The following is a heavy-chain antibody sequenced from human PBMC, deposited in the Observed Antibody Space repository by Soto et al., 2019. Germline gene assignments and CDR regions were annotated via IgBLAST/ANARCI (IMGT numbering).Heavy chain of an antibody. V-gene: IGHV1-8*01. D-gene: IGHD2-15*01. Sequence: QVQLVQSGAEVKKPGASVKVSCKASGYTFIDYDIIWVRQATGQGLEWMGWMNPYSANTGYAQKFQGRVTMTRNTSTTTAYMELNSLKSEDAAVYYCARGLARRDYSLVYWGHGTLVTVSS. CDR3: ARGLARRDYSLVY. CDR2: MNPYSANT. CDR1: GYTFIDYD. J-gene: IGHJ4*01.